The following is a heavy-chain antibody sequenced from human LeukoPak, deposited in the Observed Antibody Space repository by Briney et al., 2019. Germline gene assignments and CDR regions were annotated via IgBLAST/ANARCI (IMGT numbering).Heavy chain of an antibody. CDR1: GGSISSYY. CDR3: AGSSGPYRSFAY. V-gene: IGHV4-59*01. D-gene: IGHD1-26*01. CDR2: IYYSGTT. J-gene: IGHJ4*02. Sequence: SETLSLTCTVSGGSISSYYWSWIRQPPGKGLEWIGYIYYSGTTDYNPSLKSRVTISVDTSNNQFSLKVSSVTAADTAVYYGAGSSGPYRSFAYWGKGTLVPVSS.